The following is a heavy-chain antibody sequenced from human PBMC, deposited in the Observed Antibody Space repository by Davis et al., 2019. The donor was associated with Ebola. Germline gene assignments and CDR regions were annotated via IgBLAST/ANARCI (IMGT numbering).Heavy chain of an antibody. CDR1: GYSFTSYW. J-gene: IGHJ5*02. Sequence: GESLKISCKGSGYSFTSYWISWVRQMPGKGLEWMGRIDPSDSYTNYSPSFQGHVTISADKSISTAYLQWSSLKASDTAMYYCARHLDNDILTNNWFDPWGQGTLVTVSS. V-gene: IGHV5-10-1*01. CDR2: IDPSDSYT. D-gene: IGHD3-9*01. CDR3: ARHLDNDILTNNWFDP.